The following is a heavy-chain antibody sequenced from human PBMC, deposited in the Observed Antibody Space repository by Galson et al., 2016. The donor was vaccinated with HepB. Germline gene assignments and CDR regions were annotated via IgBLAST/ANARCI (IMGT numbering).Heavy chain of an antibody. J-gene: IGHJ6*02. V-gene: IGHV3-30*18. D-gene: IGHD3-3*01. CDR1: GFSFSNHG. CDR3: AKDLRGYYDFLFSMDV. Sequence: SLRLSCAASGFSFSNHGMHWVRQAPGKGLERVAFISYDGNNKYYADSVKGRFTISRGNSKNTLFLQMNSLRAEDTAVYYCAKDLRGYYDFLFSMDVWGQGTTVTVSS. CDR2: ISYDGNNK.